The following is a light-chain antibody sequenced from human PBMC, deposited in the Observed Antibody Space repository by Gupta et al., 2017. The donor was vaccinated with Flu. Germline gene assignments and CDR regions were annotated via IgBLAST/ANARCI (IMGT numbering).Light chain of an antibody. CDR3: QAWDSITAGV. Sequence: SYELTQPPSVSVSPGQTASITCSGDKMGDKYACWYQQKPGQSPVLVIYQDTKRPSGIPERFSGSNSGNTATLTISGTQAMDEADYYCQAWDSITAGVFGTGTKVTGL. V-gene: IGLV3-1*01. CDR1: KMGDKY. J-gene: IGLJ1*01. CDR2: QDT.